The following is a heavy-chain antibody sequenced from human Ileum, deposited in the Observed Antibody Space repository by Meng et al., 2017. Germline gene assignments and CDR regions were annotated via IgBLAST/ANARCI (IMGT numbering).Heavy chain of an antibody. CDR1: GFTFSDRW. J-gene: IGHJ4*02. D-gene: IGHD3-16*01. Sequence: VDLVESGGGFVKPGGSLILSCAASGFTFSDRWMTWVRQAPGKGLEWVGHIQSKADGGTTDYAAPVKGRFTISRDDSKSTLYLQMNSLKTEVTAVYYCTTFYAGYWGQGTLVTVSS. CDR2: IQSKADGGTT. CDR3: TTFYAGY. V-gene: IGHV3-15*01.